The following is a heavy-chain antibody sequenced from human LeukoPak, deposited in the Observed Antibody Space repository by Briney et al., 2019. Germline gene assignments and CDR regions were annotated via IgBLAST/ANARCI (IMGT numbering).Heavy chain of an antibody. V-gene: IGHV3-21*01. J-gene: IGHJ4*02. D-gene: IGHD3-22*01. CDR3: ARDWLSYYYDTRAY. CDR1: GFTFSSYS. Sequence: GGSLRLSCAASGFTFSSYSMNWVRQAPGKGLEWVSSISSSSSYIYYADSVKGRFTISRDNAKNSLYLQMNSLRAEDTAVYYCARDWLSYYYDTRAYWGQGTLVTVSS. CDR2: ISSSSSYI.